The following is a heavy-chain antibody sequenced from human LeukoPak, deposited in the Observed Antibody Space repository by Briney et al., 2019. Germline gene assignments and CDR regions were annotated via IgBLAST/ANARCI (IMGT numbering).Heavy chain of an antibody. V-gene: IGHV2-70*17. D-gene: IGHD3-16*01. CDR2: IDWDDDN. J-gene: IGHJ4*02. Sequence: SGPTLVHPTQTLTLTCTFSGFSISTSGMCVSWIRQPPGKALGWLARIDWDDDNFYSTSLKTRLPIPKDTSKNQVVLTMPNMDPVETATYYCARFYRNLGDSLDYWAKGPLVTVPS. CDR1: GFSISTSGMC. CDR3: ARFYRNLGDSLDY.